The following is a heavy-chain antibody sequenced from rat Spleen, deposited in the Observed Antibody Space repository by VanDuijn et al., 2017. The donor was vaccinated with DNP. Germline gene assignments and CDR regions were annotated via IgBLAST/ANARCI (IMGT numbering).Heavy chain of an antibody. CDR2: INNRGGNT. V-gene: IGHV5-31*01. CDR3: VRRIMYTSDPHYFDH. CDR1: RFTFNNYW. Sequence: EVKLVESGGDLVQPGRSLKLSCVASRFTFNNYWMTWFRQVPGKGLEWVASINNRGGNTYYPDSVKGRFTISRDNARDSLFLQINSLKSEDTATYYCVRRIMYTSDPHYFDHWGQGVVVTVSS. D-gene: IGHD1-6*01. J-gene: IGHJ2*01.